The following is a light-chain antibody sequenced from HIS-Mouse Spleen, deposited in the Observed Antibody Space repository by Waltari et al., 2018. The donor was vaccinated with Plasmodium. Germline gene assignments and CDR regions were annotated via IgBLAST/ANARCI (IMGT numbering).Light chain of an antibody. Sequence: DIQMTQSPSTLSASVGDRVTIPCRASQSISSWLAWYQQKPGKAPKLLIYKASSLESGVPSRFSDSGSGTEFTLTISSLQPDDFATYYCQQYNSYSYTFGQGTKLEIK. CDR2: KAS. V-gene: IGKV1-5*03. CDR3: QQYNSYSYT. J-gene: IGKJ2*01. CDR1: QSISSW.